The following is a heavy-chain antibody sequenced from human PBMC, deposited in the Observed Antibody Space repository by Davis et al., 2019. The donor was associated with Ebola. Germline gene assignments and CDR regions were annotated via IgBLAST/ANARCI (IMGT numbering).Heavy chain of an antibody. CDR1: GYTFTSYG. CDR2: ISAYNGNT. D-gene: IGHD2-15*01. J-gene: IGHJ4*02. Sequence: ASVKVSCKASGYTFTSYGISWVRQAPGQGLEWMGWISAYNGNTNYAQKLQGRVTMTRNTSISTAYMELSSLRSEDTAVYYCARGLRYCSGGSCYQGGYWGQGTLVTVSS. V-gene: IGHV1-18*01. CDR3: ARGLRYCSGGSCYQGGY.